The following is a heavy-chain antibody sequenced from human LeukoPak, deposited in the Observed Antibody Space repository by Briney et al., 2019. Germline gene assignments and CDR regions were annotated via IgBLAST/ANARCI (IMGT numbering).Heavy chain of an antibody. V-gene: IGHV1-18*04. CDR2: ISVYNGNT. Sequence: ASVKVSCKASGYTFNDYYMHWVRQAPGQGLEWMGWISVYNGNTNYAQKLQGRVTMTTDTSTSTAYMELRSLRSDDTAVYYCARMGGELLGPWFDYWGQGTLVTVSS. J-gene: IGHJ4*02. D-gene: IGHD1-26*01. CDR1: GYTFNDYY. CDR3: ARMGGELLGPWFDY.